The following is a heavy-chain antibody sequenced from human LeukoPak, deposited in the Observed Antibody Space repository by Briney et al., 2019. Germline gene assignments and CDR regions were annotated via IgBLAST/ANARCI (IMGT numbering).Heavy chain of an antibody. V-gene: IGHV3-23*01. J-gene: IGHJ4*02. CDR3: ARGVVVAAYFDY. Sequence: GGSLRLSCEASGFSFTNFAMAWVRQAPGRGLEWVAGISGSGGSTYYADSVKGRFTISRDNSKNTLYLQMNSLRAEDTAVYYCARGVVVAAYFDYWGQGTLVTVSS. CDR1: GFSFTNFA. D-gene: IGHD2-15*01. CDR2: ISGSGGST.